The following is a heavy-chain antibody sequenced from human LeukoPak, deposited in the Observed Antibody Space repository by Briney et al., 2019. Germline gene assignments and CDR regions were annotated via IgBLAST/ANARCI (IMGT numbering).Heavy chain of an antibody. J-gene: IGHJ4*02. D-gene: IGHD6-13*01. CDR2: ISGSGSSA. Sequence: GRSLRLSCAASGLTFDNYAMSWVRQAPGKGLDWDSGISGSGSSAYYAGSVKGRFTVSRDNSKNTLYQLMNSLRAEDTAVYFCAKQYGNSGWYGFDYWGQGTLVPVSS. CDR1: GLTFDNYA. V-gene: IGHV3-23*01. CDR3: AKQYGNSGWYGFDY.